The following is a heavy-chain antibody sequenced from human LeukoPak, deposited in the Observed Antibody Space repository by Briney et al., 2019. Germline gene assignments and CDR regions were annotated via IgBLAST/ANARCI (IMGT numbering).Heavy chain of an antibody. CDR3: ARDYYYDSSGYWDYYFDY. D-gene: IGHD3-22*01. V-gene: IGHV3-33*01. CDR1: GFTFSRFG. CDR2: IWYDGSNK. J-gene: IGHJ4*02. Sequence: GGSLRLSCAASGFTFSRFGMHWVRQAPGKGLEWVAVIWYDGSNKYYADSVKGRFTISRDNSKNTLYLEMNSLRAEDTAVYYCARDYYYDSSGYWDYYFDYWGQGTLVSVST.